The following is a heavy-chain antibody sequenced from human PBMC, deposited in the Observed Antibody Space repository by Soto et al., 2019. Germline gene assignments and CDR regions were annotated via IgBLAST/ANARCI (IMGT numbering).Heavy chain of an antibody. CDR3: ARNIAARPGPAVY. Sequence: GASVKVSCKASGYTFTSYGISWVRQAPGQGLEWMGWISAYNGNTNYAQKLQGRVTMTTDTSTSTVYMELSSLRSEDTAVYYCARNIAARPGPAVYWGQGTLVTVSS. D-gene: IGHD6-6*01. CDR2: ISAYNGNT. J-gene: IGHJ4*02. CDR1: GYTFTSYG. V-gene: IGHV1-18*01.